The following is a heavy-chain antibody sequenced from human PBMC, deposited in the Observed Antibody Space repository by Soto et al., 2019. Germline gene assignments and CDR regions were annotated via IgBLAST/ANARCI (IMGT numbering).Heavy chain of an antibody. Sequence: EVQLLESGGGFIHPGGSLRLSCAASGFSFSSFAMNWVRQAPGKWLEGVSIISGSADSTFYADSVKGRFTISRDNSKSTLYLQINSLRADDTAVYYCAKTRGAMIYAISVYGMDVLGQGTTVTFSS. D-gene: IGHD2-8*01. CDR3: AKTRGAMIYAISVYGMDV. CDR1: GFSFSSFA. V-gene: IGHV3-23*01. CDR2: ISGSADST. J-gene: IGHJ6*01.